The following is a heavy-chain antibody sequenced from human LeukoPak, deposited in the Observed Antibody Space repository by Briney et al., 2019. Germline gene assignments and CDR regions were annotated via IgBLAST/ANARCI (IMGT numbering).Heavy chain of an antibody. V-gene: IGHV4-61*02. D-gene: IGHD5-12*01. J-gene: IGHJ4*02. Sequence: ASETLSLTCTVSGGSISSGNYYWRWIRQPPGKGLEWIGRIYTSGNPNYSPSLKSRVTISIDTSKNQFSLKLSSVTAADTAVYYCARGVGYTNFDYWGQGTLVPVSS. CDR3: ARGVGYTNFDY. CDR2: IYTSGNP. CDR1: GGSISSGNYY.